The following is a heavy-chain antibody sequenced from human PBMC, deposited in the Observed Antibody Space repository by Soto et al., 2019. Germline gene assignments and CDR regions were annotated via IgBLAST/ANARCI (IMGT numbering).Heavy chain of an antibody. CDR2: IWYDGSNK. J-gene: IGHJ6*02. CDR1: GFTFSSYG. Sequence: QVQLVESGGGVVQPGRSLRLSCAASGFTFSSYGMHWVRQAPGKGLEWVAVIWYDGSNKYYADSVKGRFTISRDNSKNTRYLQMNSLRAEDTAVYYCAREMGATTTYYYYGMDVWGQGTTVTVSS. CDR3: AREMGATTTYYYYGMDV. V-gene: IGHV3-33*01. D-gene: IGHD1-26*01.